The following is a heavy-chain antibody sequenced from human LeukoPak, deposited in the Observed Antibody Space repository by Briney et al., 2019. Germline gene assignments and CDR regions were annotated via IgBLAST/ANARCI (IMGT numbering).Heavy chain of an antibody. CDR1: GFTFSSYA. J-gene: IGHJ4*02. CDR3: AKEGDIVIMVYADIDY. CDR2: ISGSGGST. Sequence: PGGSLRLSCAASGFTFSSYAMSWVRQAPGKGLEWVSAISGSGGSTYYADSVKGRFTISRDNSKNTLYLQMNSLRAGDTAVYYCAKEGDIVIMVYADIDYWGQGTLVTVSS. D-gene: IGHD2-8*01. V-gene: IGHV3-23*01.